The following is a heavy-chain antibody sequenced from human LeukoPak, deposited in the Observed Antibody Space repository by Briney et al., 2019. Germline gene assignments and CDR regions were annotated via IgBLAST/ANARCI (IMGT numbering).Heavy chain of an antibody. CDR3: ASIAVAGTFDY. Sequence: SEALSLTCTVSGGSISSYYWSWIRQPPGKGPEWIGYIYYSGSTNYNPSLKSRVTISVDTSKNQFSLKLSSVTAADTAVYYCASIAVAGTFDYWGQGTLVTVSS. CDR1: GGSISSYY. V-gene: IGHV4-59*01. D-gene: IGHD6-19*01. J-gene: IGHJ4*02. CDR2: IYYSGST.